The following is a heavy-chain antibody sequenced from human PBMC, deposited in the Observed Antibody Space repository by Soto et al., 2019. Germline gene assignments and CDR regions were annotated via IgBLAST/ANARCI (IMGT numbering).Heavy chain of an antibody. Sequence: SETLSLTCAVYGGSFSGYYWSWIRQPPGKGLEWIGVINHRGSTNYNPSLKSRVTISVDTSKNQFSLKLRSVTAADTAVYDFERPEYSGYDSSAGYYFDYWGQGTLVTVSS. J-gene: IGHJ4*02. D-gene: IGHD5-12*01. CDR1: GGSFSGYY. V-gene: IGHV4-34*01. CDR3: ERPEYSGYDSSAGYYFDY. CDR2: INHRGST.